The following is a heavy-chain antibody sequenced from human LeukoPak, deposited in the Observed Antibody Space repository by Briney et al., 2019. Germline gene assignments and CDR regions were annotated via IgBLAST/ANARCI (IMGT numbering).Heavy chain of an antibody. D-gene: IGHD1-26*01. Sequence: GASVKVSCKASGYTFTDSYIHWVRQAPGQGPEWMGWINPKNGDTTYAQRFQGRVTMTRDSSIITAYMELSGLASDDSAVYSCAREGSLGALDYWGQATLVTVSA. V-gene: IGHV1-2*02. CDR3: AREGSLGALDY. J-gene: IGHJ4*02. CDR1: GYTFTDSY. CDR2: INPKNGDT.